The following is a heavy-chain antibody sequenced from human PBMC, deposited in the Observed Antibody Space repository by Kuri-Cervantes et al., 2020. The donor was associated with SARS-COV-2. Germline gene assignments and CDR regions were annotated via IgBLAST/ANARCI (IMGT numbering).Heavy chain of an antibody. CDR2: ISHDGRNT. CDR3: ARDPWGADISGWKRPFDY. J-gene: IGHJ4*02. Sequence: GESLKISCEASGFIFSDYAIDWVRQAPGKGLEWVAIISHDGRNTKFADSVKGRFTISRDNSKNVVYLQMNSLRIEDTAEYFCARDPWGADISGWKRPFDYWGQGTLVTVSS. CDR1: GFIFSDYA. D-gene: IGHD6-19*01. V-gene: IGHV3-30*14.